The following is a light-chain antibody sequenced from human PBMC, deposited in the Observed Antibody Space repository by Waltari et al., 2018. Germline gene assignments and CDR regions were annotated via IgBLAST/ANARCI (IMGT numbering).Light chain of an antibody. CDR3: QQFYSTPRT. CDR1: QSVLYSSNNKNY. V-gene: IGKV4-1*01. J-gene: IGKJ2*02. CDR2: WAS. Sequence: DIVMTQSPDSLAVSLGARATINCKSSQSVLYSSNNKNYLAWYQQKPGQPPNLLIYWASTRESGVPDRFSGSGSGSDFTLTISSLQAEDVAVYYCQQFYSTPRTFGQGTKLEI.